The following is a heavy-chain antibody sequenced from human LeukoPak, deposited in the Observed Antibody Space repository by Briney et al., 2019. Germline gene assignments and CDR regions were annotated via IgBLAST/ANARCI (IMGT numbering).Heavy chain of an antibody. V-gene: IGHV1-69*13. CDR2: IIPIFGTA. D-gene: IGHD6-13*01. Sequence: GASVKVSFTASGGTFSSYAISWVRQAPGQGLEWMGGIIPIFGTANYAQKFQGRVTITADESTSTAYMELSSLRSEDTAVYYCARDRVAAAVPPGVRYYYYGMDVWGQGTTVTVSS. CDR1: GGTFSSYA. CDR3: ARDRVAAAVPPGVRYYYYGMDV. J-gene: IGHJ6*02.